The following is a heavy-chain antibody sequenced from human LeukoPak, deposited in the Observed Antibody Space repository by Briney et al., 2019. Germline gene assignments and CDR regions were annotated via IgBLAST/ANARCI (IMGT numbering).Heavy chain of an antibody. Sequence: HPGGSLRLSCAASGSSFSSYAMSWVRQAPGEGLEWVSGLSDSGGNTIYADSVKGRFTISRDNSKNTLFLQMNSLRAEDTAVYYCAKAFSSSWYLSFDYWGQGTLVTVSS. V-gene: IGHV3-23*01. J-gene: IGHJ4*02. D-gene: IGHD6-13*01. CDR3: AKAFSSSWYLSFDY. CDR1: GSSFSSYA. CDR2: LSDSGGNT.